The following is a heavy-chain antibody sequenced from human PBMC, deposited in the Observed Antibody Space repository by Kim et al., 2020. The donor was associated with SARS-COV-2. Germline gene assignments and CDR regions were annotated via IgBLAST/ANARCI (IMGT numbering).Heavy chain of an antibody. V-gene: IGHV3-48*04. CDR2: IRSTGSTT. Sequence: GGSLRLSCVASGFTFSDYSMNWVRQAPGKGLEWISHIRSTGSTTYYADSVKGRFTISRDNAKNSLDLQMHSLKAEDTAVYYCARIGPLRYFDWVHSSYYYYAMDVWGQGATVTVSS. J-gene: IGHJ6*02. D-gene: IGHD3-9*01. CDR1: GFTFSDYS. CDR3: ARIGPLRYFDWVHSSYYYYAMDV.